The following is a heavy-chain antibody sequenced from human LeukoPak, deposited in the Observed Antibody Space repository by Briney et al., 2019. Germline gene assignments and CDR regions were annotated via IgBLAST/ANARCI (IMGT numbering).Heavy chain of an antibody. CDR3: ARAAPDILTGYPPSYYYYGMDV. D-gene: IGHD3-9*01. V-gene: IGHV4-30-2*05. Sequence: SETLSLTCTVSGGSISSGGYYWSWIRQPPGKGLEWIGYIYHSGSTYYNPSLKSRVTISVDTSKNQFSLKLSSVTAADTAVYYCARAAPDILTGYPPSYYYYGMDVWGQGTTVTVSS. J-gene: IGHJ6*02. CDR2: IYHSGST. CDR1: GGSISSGGYY.